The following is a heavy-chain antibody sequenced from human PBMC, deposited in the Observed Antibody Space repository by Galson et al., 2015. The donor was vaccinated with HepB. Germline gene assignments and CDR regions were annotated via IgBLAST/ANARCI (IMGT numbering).Heavy chain of an antibody. CDR3: ARGTYDSSGCDY. V-gene: IGHV1-3*01. J-gene: IGHJ4*02. CDR1: GYTFTSYA. D-gene: IGHD3-22*01. CDR2: INAGNGNT. Sequence: SVKVSCKATGYTFTSYAMHWVRQAPGQRLEWMGWINAGNGNTKYSQKFQGRVTITRDTSASTAYMELSSLRSEDTAVYYCARGTYDSSGCDYWGQGTLVTVSS.